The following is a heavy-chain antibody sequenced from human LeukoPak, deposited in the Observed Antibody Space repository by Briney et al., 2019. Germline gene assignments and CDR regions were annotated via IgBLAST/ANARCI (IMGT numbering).Heavy chain of an antibody. Sequence: GGSLRLSCAASGFVFSSYSFNWVRQAPGRGLEWVASVNTVSSYIYYADSVGGRFTISRDNAKNSVLLQMNSLRAEDMAMYYCVRLRRNSDSSGYFYYYDNWGQGTLVTVSS. CDR3: VRLRRNSDSSGYFYYYDN. V-gene: IGHV3-21*01. D-gene: IGHD3-22*01. J-gene: IGHJ4*02. CDR2: VNTVSSYI. CDR1: GFVFSSYS.